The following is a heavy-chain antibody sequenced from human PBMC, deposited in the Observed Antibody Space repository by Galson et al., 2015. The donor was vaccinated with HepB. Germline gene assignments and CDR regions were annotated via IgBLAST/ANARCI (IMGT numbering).Heavy chain of an antibody. V-gene: IGHV1-69*02. D-gene: IGHD3-16*01. CDR1: GDTFRTHT. Sequence: SVKVSCKASGDTFRTHTITWVRQAPGQGLEWMGRIIPILGIANYAQKFQGRVTITADKSTSTVYMELSRLKSEDTGVYYCARVGGGQQLGLYYYDYWGQGTLVTVSS. J-gene: IGHJ4*01. CDR3: ARVGGGQQLGLYYYDY. CDR2: IIPILGIA.